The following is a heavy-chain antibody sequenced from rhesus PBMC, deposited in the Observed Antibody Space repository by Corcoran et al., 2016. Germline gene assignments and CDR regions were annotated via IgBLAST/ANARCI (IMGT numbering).Heavy chain of an antibody. Sequence: QVQLQESGPAVVKPSETLSLTCAVSGGSISSSNWCSWIRQSPGKGLVWIGGIYGGGGSTEYNPSLKIRVTISKDTSQNQFALKLSPVTGADTAVYYCARYHCTSTTCYAFYFDYWGQGVLVTVSS. J-gene: IGHJ4*01. D-gene: IGHD2-2*01. CDR2: IYGGGGST. V-gene: IGHV4-93*01. CDR1: GGSISSSNW. CDR3: ARYHCTSTTCYAFYFDY.